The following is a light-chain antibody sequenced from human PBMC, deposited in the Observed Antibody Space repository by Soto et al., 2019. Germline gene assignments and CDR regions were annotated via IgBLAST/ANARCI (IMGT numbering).Light chain of an antibody. Sequence: QSVLTQPASVSGSPGQSITISCTGTSSDVGGYSFVSWYQQLPGKAPKLVIYDVNNRPSGVSNRFSGSKSGNTASLTISGLQTEDEADYDCSSYTSSSTYVFGTGTKVTVL. CDR2: DVN. V-gene: IGLV2-14*03. CDR1: SSDVGGYSF. CDR3: SSYTSSSTYV. J-gene: IGLJ1*01.